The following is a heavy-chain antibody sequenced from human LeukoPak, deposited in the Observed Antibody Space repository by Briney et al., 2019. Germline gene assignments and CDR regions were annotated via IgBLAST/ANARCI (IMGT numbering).Heavy chain of an antibody. CDR1: GVTFSSYG. Sequence: GGSLRLSCAASGVTFSSYGISWVRQAPGKGLEWVANIKQDGSEKYYVDSVKGRFTISRDNAKNSLYLQMNSLRAEDTAVYHCARDYYDSSGYYEGDYWGQGTLVTVSS. V-gene: IGHV3-7*01. D-gene: IGHD3-22*01. J-gene: IGHJ4*02. CDR3: ARDYYDSSGYYEGDY. CDR2: IKQDGSEK.